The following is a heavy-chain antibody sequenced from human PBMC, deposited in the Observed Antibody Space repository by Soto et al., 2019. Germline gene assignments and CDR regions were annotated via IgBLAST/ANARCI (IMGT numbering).Heavy chain of an antibody. V-gene: IGHV3-7*05. Sequence: GGSLRLSCAASGFTFSSYWMSWVRQAPGKGLEWVANIKQDGSEKYYVDSVKGRFTISRDNAKNSLYLQMNSLRAEDTAVYYCARKGKWLFHDFDYWGQGTLVTVSS. J-gene: IGHJ4*02. CDR2: IKQDGSEK. CDR1: GFTFSSYW. CDR3: ARKGKWLFHDFDY. D-gene: IGHD3-22*01.